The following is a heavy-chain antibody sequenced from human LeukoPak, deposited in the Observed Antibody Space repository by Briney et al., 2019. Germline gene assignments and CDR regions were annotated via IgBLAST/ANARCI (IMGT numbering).Heavy chain of an antibody. CDR3: ARRRGYSYGYRGGWFDP. J-gene: IGHJ5*02. CDR2: IYYSGST. CDR1: GGSISSYY. D-gene: IGHD5-18*01. Sequence: SETLSLTCTVSGGSISSYYWSWIRQPPGKGLEWIGYIYYSGSTNYNPSLKSRVTISVDTSKNQFSLKLSSVTAADTAVYYCARRRGYSYGYRGGWFDPWGQGTLVTVSS. V-gene: IGHV4-59*12.